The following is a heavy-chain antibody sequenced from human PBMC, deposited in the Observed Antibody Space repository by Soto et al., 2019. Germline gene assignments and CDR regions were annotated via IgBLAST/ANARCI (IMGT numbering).Heavy chain of an antibody. J-gene: IGHJ4*02. CDR2: ISSSGGST. Sequence: EVQLLDSGGGLVQPGGSLRLSCAASGFTFSNYAMSWVRQAPGKELEWVSSISSSGGSTDYADSVKGRFTISIDNSQNTLNLQMNSLRAEDTAIYFCAKNQHAMAHDYWGPGTLVTVSS. D-gene: IGHD2-8*01. CDR3: AKNQHAMAHDY. V-gene: IGHV3-23*01. CDR1: GFTFSNYA.